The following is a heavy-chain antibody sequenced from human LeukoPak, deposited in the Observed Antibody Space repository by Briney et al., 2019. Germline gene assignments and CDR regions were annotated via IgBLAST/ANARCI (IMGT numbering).Heavy chain of an antibody. CDR1: GGSISSYY. V-gene: IGHV4-4*07. J-gene: IGHJ5*02. CDR2: VYTSGST. CDR3: ARELWFGELFFSPHSGWFDP. D-gene: IGHD3-10*01. Sequence: SETLSLTCTVSGGSISSYYWSWIRQPAGKGLEWIGRVYTSGSTNYNPSLKSRVTMSVDTSKNQFSLKLSPVTAADTAVYYCARELWFGELFFSPHSGWFDPWGQGTLVTVSS.